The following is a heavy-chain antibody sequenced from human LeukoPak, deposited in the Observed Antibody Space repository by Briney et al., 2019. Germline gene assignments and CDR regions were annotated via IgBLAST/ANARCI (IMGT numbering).Heavy chain of an antibody. Sequence: SVKVSRKASGFTFTSSAMQWVRQARGQRLEWIGWIVVGSGNTNYAQKFQERVTITRDMSTSTAYMELSSLRSEDTAVYYCAAAAGYSSSWQIYDYWGQGTLVTVSS. CDR1: GFTFTSSA. V-gene: IGHV1-58*02. D-gene: IGHD6-13*01. CDR3: AAAAGYSSSWQIYDY. J-gene: IGHJ4*02. CDR2: IVVGSGNT.